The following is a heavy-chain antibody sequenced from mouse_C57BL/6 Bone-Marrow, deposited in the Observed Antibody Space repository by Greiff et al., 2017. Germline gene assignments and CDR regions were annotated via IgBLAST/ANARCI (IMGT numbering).Heavy chain of an antibody. V-gene: IGHV5-6*01. CDR2: ISSGGSYT. CDR1: GFTFSSYG. D-gene: IGHD1-1*01. J-gene: IGHJ1*03. CDR3: ARRDTVIAHWYFDV. Sequence: EVHLVESGGDLVKPGGSLKLSCAASGFTFSSYGMSWVRQTPDKRLEWVATISSGGSYTYYPDSVKGRFTISRDNAKNTLYLQMSSLKSEDTAMYYCARRDTVIAHWYFDVWGTGTTVTVSS.